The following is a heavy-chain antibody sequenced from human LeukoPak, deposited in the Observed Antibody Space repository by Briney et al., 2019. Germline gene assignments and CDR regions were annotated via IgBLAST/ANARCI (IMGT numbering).Heavy chain of an antibody. J-gene: IGHJ3*02. CDR2: IYHSGST. D-gene: IGHD3-22*01. V-gene: IGHV4-38-2*02. CDR1: GYSISSGYY. Sequence: SETLSLTCTVSGYSISSGYYWGWIRQPPGKGLEWIGSIYHSGSTYYNPSLKSRVTISVDTSKNQFSLKLSSVTAADTAVYYCAREGYYYDSSGSHDAFDIWGQGTMVTVSS. CDR3: AREGYYYDSSGSHDAFDI.